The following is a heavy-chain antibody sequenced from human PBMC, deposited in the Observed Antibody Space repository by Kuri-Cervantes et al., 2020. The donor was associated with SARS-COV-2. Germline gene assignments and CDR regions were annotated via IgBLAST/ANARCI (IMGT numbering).Heavy chain of an antibody. J-gene: IGHJ5*02. V-gene: IGHV4-4*07. CDR2: IYTSGST. D-gene: IGHD3-9*01. Sequence: ETLSLTCTVSGGSISSYYWSWIRQPAGKGLEWIGRIYTSGSTNYNPSLKSRVTMSVDTSKNQFSLKLSSVTAADTAVYYCARDTYYDILTGYSPLGFDPWGQGTLVTVSS. CDR3: ARDTYYDILTGYSPLGFDP. CDR1: GGSISSYY.